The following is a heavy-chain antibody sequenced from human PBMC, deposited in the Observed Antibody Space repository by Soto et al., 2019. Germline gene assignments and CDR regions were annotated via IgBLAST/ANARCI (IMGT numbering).Heavy chain of an antibody. J-gene: IGHJ4*02. CDR3: ARDQIGSYDY. D-gene: IGHD2-2*03. V-gene: IGHV1-46*03. CDR2: INPSGGST. Sequence: ASVKVSCKASGYTFTSYYMHWVRQAPGQGLEWMGIINPSGGSTSYAQKFQGRFTLSRDDSKNSVYLQMNSLKTEDTAVYYCARDQIGSYDYWGQGTVVTVSS. CDR1: GYTFTSYY.